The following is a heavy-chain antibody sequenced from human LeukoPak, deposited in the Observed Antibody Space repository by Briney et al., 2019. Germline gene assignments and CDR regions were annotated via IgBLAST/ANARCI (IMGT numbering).Heavy chain of an antibody. CDR2: ISGSGAST. V-gene: IGHV3-23*01. CDR3: AKGYDYGDY. CDR1: GFTFSNHA. Sequence: GGSLRLSCVASGFTFSNHAMNWVRQAPGKGPEWVSAISGSGASTYYADSVKGRLTISRDNSKNTLYLQMNSLRAEDTAVYYCAKGYDYGDYWGQGTLVTVSS. J-gene: IGHJ4*02. D-gene: IGHD3-16*01.